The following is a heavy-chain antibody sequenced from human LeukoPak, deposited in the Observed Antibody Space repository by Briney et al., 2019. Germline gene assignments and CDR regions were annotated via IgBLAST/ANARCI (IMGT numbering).Heavy chain of an antibody. Sequence: GGSLRLSCAASGFSLSIYGVNWVRQAPGKGLEWVSGLTGSSATAYYVGSVKGRFTVSRDDSKNTVYLQMNSLRVDDTAIYYCARDLTRFDAWGQGILVTVSS. D-gene: IGHD3-10*01. CDR2: LTGSSATA. CDR1: GFSLSIYG. V-gene: IGHV3-23*01. J-gene: IGHJ5*02. CDR3: ARDLTRFDA.